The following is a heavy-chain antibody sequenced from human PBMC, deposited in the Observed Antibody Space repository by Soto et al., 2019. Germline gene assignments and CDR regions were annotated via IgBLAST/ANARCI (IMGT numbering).Heavy chain of an antibody. J-gene: IGHJ4*02. CDR3: ARGELLWFGELLR. D-gene: IGHD3-10*01. V-gene: IGHV1-8*01. CDR2: MNPNSGDT. CDR1: GYTFTSYE. Sequence: QVQLVQSGAEVKKPGASVKVSCKASGYTFTSYEINWVRQATGQGLEWMGWMNPNSGDTGYAQKFQGRVTMTGNSXISTAYMELSSLRSEDTAVYYCARGELLWFGELLRWGQGTLVTVSS.